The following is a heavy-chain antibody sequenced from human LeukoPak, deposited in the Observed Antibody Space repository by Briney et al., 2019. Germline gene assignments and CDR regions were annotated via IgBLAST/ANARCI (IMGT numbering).Heavy chain of an antibody. CDR1: GGSINRGGCY. CDR3: ARDRPRTNYYGSGSYSNYFDS. V-gene: IGHV4-31*03. J-gene: IGHJ4*02. Sequence: SQTLSLTCTVSGGSINRGGCYWSWIRQHPGKGLEWIGYISYTGSSYSNPSLKSRVSISIDTSKNHFSLKLSSVTAADTAVYYCARDRPRTNYYGSGSYSNYFDSWGQGTLVTVSS. CDR2: ISYTGSS. D-gene: IGHD3-10*01.